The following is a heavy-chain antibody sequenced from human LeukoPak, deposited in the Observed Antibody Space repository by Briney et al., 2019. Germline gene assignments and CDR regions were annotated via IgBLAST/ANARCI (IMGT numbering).Heavy chain of an antibody. J-gene: IGHJ4*02. D-gene: IGHD6-13*01. Sequence: PGGSLRLSCEASGFTFSNYWMHWVRQAPGKGLVWVSRISSDGSSTSYADSVKGRFTISRDNAKNTLYLQVNSLRAEDTAVYYCAKSRWATAGTDYWGQGTLVTVSS. CDR3: AKSRWATAGTDY. CDR1: GFTFSNYW. V-gene: IGHV3-74*01. CDR2: ISSDGSST.